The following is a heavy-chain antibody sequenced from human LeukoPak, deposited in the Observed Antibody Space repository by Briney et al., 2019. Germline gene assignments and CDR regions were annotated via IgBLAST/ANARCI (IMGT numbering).Heavy chain of an antibody. CDR2: ISGSGGST. Sequence: GGSLRLSCAASGFTFSSYAMSWVRQAPGKGLEWVSGISGSGGSTYYAESVKGRFTISRDNAKNTLYLQMNSLRAEDTAVYYCATSRGYSGCDVLDSWGQGTLVTVSS. CDR1: GFTFSSYA. J-gene: IGHJ4*02. CDR3: ATSRGYSGCDVLDS. D-gene: IGHD5-12*01. V-gene: IGHV3-23*01.